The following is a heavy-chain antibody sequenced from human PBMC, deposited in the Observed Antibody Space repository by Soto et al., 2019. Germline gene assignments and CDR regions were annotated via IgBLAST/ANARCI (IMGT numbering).Heavy chain of an antibody. D-gene: IGHD1-26*01. V-gene: IGHV3-48*04. CDR2: ISGGGGTM. Sequence: GSLRLSCAASGFTFSRYTMNWVRQAPGKGLEWLSYISGGGGTMSYADSVKGRVTISRDNAKNSLYLQMDSLRAEDTAVYYCARDKSGTYSIDYWGQGT. J-gene: IGHJ4*02. CDR1: GFTFSRYT. CDR3: ARDKSGTYSIDY.